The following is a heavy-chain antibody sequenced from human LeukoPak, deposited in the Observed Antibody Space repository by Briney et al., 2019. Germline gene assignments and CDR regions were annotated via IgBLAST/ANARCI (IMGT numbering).Heavy chain of an antibody. CDR1: GYTFTSYG. D-gene: IGHD2-15*01. V-gene: IGHV1-18*01. Sequence: ASVKVSCKASGYTFTSYGISWVRQAPGQGLEWMGWISAYNGNTNYAQKLQGRVTITTDTSTSTAYMELRSLRSDDTAVYYCANSGAGWGAFDIWGQGTMVTVSS. CDR3: ANSGAGWGAFDI. J-gene: IGHJ3*02. CDR2: ISAYNGNT.